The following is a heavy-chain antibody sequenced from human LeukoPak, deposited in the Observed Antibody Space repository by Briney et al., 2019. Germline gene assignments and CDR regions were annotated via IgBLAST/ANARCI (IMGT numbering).Heavy chain of an antibody. CDR3: AKEVYSSGWFNYYYYGMDV. D-gene: IGHD6-19*01. Sequence: GGSLRLSCAASGFTFSSYGMSWVRQAPGKGLEWVSAISGSGGSTYYADSVKGRFTISRDNSKNTLYLQMNSLRAEDTAVYYCAKEVYSSGWFNYYYYGMDVWGQGTTVTVSS. CDR1: GFTFSSYG. CDR2: ISGSGGST. V-gene: IGHV3-23*01. J-gene: IGHJ6*02.